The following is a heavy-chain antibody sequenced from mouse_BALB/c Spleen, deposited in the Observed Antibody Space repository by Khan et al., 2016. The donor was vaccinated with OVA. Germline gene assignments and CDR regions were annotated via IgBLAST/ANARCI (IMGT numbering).Heavy chain of an antibody. CDR2: IIYTGYT. CDR1: GDSITTGY. J-gene: IGHJ3*01. D-gene: IGHD2-14*01. V-gene: IGHV3-8*02. Sequence: VQLKESGPSLVKPSQTLSLTCSVTGDSITTGYWNWIRKFPGTKLEYMGYIIYTGYTYYNPSLKSRISITRHTSNNQYYLQLNSVTDGDTATYYCARSTYRYAFVYGGRGTLVTVSA. CDR3: ARSTYRYAFVY.